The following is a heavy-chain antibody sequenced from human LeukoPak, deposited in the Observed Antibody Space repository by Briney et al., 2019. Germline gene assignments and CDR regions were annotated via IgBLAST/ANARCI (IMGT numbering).Heavy chain of an antibody. Sequence: NPGGSRRLSCAASGFTFNNYGMFWFRQAPGKGLEWVSSISSSSSYIYYADSVKGRFTISRDNAKNSLYLQMNSLRAEDTAVYYCARDSAYYYGSGSYLDYWGQGTLVTVSS. CDR1: GFTFNNYG. CDR2: ISSSSSYI. J-gene: IGHJ4*02. V-gene: IGHV3-21*01. CDR3: ARDSAYYYGSGSYLDY. D-gene: IGHD3-10*01.